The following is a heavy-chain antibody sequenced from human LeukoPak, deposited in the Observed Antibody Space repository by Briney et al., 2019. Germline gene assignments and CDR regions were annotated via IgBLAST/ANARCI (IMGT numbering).Heavy chain of an antibody. J-gene: IGHJ4*02. D-gene: IGHD4-17*01. Sequence: GGSLRLSCAASGFTFSSYSMNWVRQAPGKGLEWVSYISSSSSTIYYADSVKGRFTISRDNAKNSLYLQMNSLRAEGTAVYYCARVGSYGDYGFDYWGQGTLVTVSS. CDR2: ISSSSSTI. CDR3: ARVGSYGDYGFDY. CDR1: GFTFSSYS. V-gene: IGHV3-48*01.